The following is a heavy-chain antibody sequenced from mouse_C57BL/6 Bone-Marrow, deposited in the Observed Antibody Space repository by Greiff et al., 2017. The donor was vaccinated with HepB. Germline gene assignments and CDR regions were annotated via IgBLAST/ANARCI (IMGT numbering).Heavy chain of an antibody. V-gene: IGHV5-9-1*02. D-gene: IGHD1-1*01. CDR1: GFTFSSYA. CDR2: ISSGGDYI. J-gene: IGHJ2*01. CDR3: TRDWGSSYNFDY. Sequence: DVQLVESGEGLVKPGGSLKLSCAASGFTFSSYAMSWVRQTPEKRLEWVAYISSGGDYIYYADTVKGRFTISRDNARNTLYLQMSSLKSEDTAMYYCTRDWGSSYNFDYWGQGTTLTVSS.